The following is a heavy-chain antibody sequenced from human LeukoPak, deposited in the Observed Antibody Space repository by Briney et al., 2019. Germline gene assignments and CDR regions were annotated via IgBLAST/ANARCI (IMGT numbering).Heavy chain of an antibody. J-gene: IGHJ3*02. CDR2: IFFSGST. CDR1: GGSINNYY. CDR3: ARTDDAFHI. V-gene: IGHV4-59*01. D-gene: IGHD2-21*02. Sequence: SETLSLTCSVSGGSINNYYWCWIRQPPGQGLEWIGHIFFSGSTNYNPSLKSRVTISLVMSKNQISLKLSSVTTADTAMYYCARTDDAFHIWGHGTTVTVSS.